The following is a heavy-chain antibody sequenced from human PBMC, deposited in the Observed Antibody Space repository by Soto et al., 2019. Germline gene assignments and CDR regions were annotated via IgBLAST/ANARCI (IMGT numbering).Heavy chain of an antibody. CDR2: ISYDGSTK. CDR3: AKGVPGIAVAGTGYFQH. CDR1: GFSVGDYA. J-gene: IGHJ1*01. Sequence: SLRLSCAASGFSVGDYAMHWVRQAPGKGLEWVALISYDGSTKYNADSVKGRFTISRENSNNTLYLQLSSLRPDDTAVYYCAKGVPGIAVAGTGYFQHWGQGTLVTVSS. V-gene: IGHV3-30-3*01. D-gene: IGHD6-19*01.